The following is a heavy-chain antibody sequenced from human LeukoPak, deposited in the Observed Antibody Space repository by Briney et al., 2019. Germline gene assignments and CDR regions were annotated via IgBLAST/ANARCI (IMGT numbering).Heavy chain of an antibody. V-gene: IGHV4-59*08. CDR1: GGSLTGYY. D-gene: IGHD3-10*01. Sequence: KSSETLSLTCTVSGGSLTGYYWSWIRQPPGKGLEWIAYVYYTGRTLYNPSLESRVTISVDTSKTQISLKLTSVTAADTAVYYCARHMSVSYDASDLWGRGTPVTVSS. J-gene: IGHJ3*01. CDR2: VYYTGRT. CDR3: ARHMSVSYDASDL.